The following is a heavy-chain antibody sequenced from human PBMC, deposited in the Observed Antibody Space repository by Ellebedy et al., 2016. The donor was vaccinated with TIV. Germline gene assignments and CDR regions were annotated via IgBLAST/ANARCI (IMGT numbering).Heavy chain of an antibody. J-gene: IGHJ4*02. D-gene: IGHD2-15*01. CDR2: ISSSSSTI. CDR3: ARVEGYCSGGSCYSAHLFDY. CDR1: GFTFSSYS. V-gene: IGHV3-48*02. Sequence: GESLKISCAASGFTFSSYSMNWVRQAPGKGLEWVSYISSSSSTIYYADSVKGRFTISIDNATNSLYLQMNSLRDEDTAVYYCARVEGYCSGGSCYSAHLFDYWGQGTLVTVSS.